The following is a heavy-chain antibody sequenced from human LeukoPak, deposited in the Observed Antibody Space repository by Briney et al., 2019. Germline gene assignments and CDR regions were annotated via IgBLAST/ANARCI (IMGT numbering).Heavy chain of an antibody. CDR3: ARDLSYYDSSGYYGVDY. CDR1: GGSITSYS. V-gene: IGHV4-4*07. D-gene: IGHD3-22*01. CDR2: LSPTGSF. Sequence: SETLSLTCIVSGGSITSYSWGWIRQPAGKGLEWIGRLSPTGSFTYSPSLKSRVTMSVDTSKNQFSLKLSSVTAADTAVYYCARDLSYYDSSGYYGVDYWGQGTLVTVSS. J-gene: IGHJ4*02.